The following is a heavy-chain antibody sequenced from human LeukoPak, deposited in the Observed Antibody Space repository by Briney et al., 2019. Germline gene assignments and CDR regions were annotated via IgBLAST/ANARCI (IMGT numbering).Heavy chain of an antibody. CDR3: ARGRTVTSFNAFDM. Sequence: GRSLTLSCAGAAFTFGAYGIYSVRQAPGQGLEHVSAISSTGTYTYYANSVRGRFTISRDNSKNTLYLQMGSLRAEDMAVYYCARGRTVTSFNAFDMWGQGTMVTVSS. V-gene: IGHV3-64*01. CDR2: ISSTGTYT. CDR1: AFTFGAYG. D-gene: IGHD4-17*01. J-gene: IGHJ3*02.